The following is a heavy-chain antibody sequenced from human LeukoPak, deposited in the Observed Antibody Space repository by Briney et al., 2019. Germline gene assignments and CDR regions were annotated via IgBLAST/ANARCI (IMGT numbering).Heavy chain of an antibody. CDR3: ARAIVVASEWFDP. CDR2: INHSGST. CDR1: GGSFSGYY. Sequence: PSETLSLTCAVYGGSFSGYYWSWIRQPPGKGLEWIGEINHSGSTNYNPSLKSRVTISVDTSKNQFSLKLSSVTAADTAVYYCARAIVVASEWFDPWGQGTLVTVSS. D-gene: IGHD2-21*01. V-gene: IGHV4-34*01. J-gene: IGHJ5*02.